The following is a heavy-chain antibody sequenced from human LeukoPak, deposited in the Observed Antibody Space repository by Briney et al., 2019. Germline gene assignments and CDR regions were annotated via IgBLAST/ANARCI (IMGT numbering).Heavy chain of an antibody. J-gene: IGHJ5*02. V-gene: IGHV7-4-1*02. CDR3: ARGYCSGGSCYPGEFYSWFDP. D-gene: IGHD2-15*01. CDR2: INTNTGNP. Sequence: ASVKVSCKASGYTFTSYHLHWVRQAPGQGLEWMGWINTNTGNPTYAQGFTGRFVFSLDTSVSTAYLQISSLKAEDTAVYYCARGYCSGGSCYPGEFYSWFDPWGQGTLVTVSS. CDR1: GYTFTSYH.